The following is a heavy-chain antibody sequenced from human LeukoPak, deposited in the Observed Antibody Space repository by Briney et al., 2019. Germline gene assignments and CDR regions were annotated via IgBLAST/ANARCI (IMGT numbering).Heavy chain of an antibody. CDR1: GFTFSSYG. J-gene: IGHJ4*02. D-gene: IGHD1-26*01. V-gene: IGHV3-30*02. CDR2: IRYDGTNI. CDR3: AKLVGAIPSDY. Sequence: GGSLRLSCAASGFTFSSYGMHWVRQAPGKGLEWAAFIRYDGTNIYYADSVKGRFTISRDNSKNTLYLQLSSLRAEDTAVYYCAKLVGAIPSDYWGQGTLVTVSS.